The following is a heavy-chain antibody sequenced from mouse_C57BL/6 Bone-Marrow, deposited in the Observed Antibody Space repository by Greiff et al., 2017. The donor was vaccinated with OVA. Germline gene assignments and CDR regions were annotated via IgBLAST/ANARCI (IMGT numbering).Heavy chain of an antibody. J-gene: IGHJ2*01. CDR3: ARRLWPYYFDY. V-gene: IGHV1-19*01. D-gene: IGHD1-1*02. CDR1: GYTFTDYY. Sequence: EVQLQQSGPVLVKPGASVKMSCKASGYTFTDYYMNWVKQSHGKSLEWIGVINPYNGGTSYNQKFKGKATLTVDKSSSTAYMELNSLTSEDSAVYYCARRLWPYYFDYWGQGTTLTVSA. CDR2: INPYNGGT.